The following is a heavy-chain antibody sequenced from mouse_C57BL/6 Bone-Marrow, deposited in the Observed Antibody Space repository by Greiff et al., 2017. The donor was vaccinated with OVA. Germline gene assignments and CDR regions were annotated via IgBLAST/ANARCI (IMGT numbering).Heavy chain of an antibody. CDR1: GFTFSSYG. D-gene: IGHD2-12*01. V-gene: IGHV5-6*01. CDR3: ARPTTGFAY. CDR2: ISSGGSYT. J-gene: IGHJ3*01. Sequence: EVKLVESGGDLVKPGGSLKLSCAASGFTFSSYGMSWVRQTPDKRLEWVATISSGGSYTYYPDSVKGRVTISRNNAKNTLYLQMSSLKSEDTAMYYCARPTTGFAYWGQGTLVTVSA.